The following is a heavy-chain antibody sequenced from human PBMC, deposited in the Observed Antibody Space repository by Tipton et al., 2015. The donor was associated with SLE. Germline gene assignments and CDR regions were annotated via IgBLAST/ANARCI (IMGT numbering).Heavy chain of an antibody. CDR3: ARRYDFWSGHYGFDY. V-gene: IGHV4-39*07. J-gene: IGHJ4*02. Sequence: TLSLTCTVSGGSISSSSYYWGWIRQPPGKGLEWIGSIYYSGSTYYNPSLKSRVTISVDTSKNQFSLKLSSVTAADTAVYYCARRYDFWSGHYGFDYWGQGTLVTVSS. CDR2: IYYSGST. D-gene: IGHD3-3*01. CDR1: GGSISSSSYY.